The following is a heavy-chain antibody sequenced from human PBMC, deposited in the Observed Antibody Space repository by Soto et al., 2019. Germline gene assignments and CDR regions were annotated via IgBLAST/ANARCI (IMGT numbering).Heavy chain of an antibody. V-gene: IGHV4-39*01. CDR2: VYYSGCT. D-gene: IGHD3-9*01. CDR1: GGSVRSRSYY. Sequence: SETLYLACTVCGGSVRSRSYYWGWVRQPPGKGLEWIGSVYYSGCTYYNPSLESRVTISVDKSKNQFSLKLMSLPAADTAVYYCGRLEGLATISYYFDYWGQGALVTVSS. J-gene: IGHJ4*02. CDR3: GRLEGLATISYYFDY.